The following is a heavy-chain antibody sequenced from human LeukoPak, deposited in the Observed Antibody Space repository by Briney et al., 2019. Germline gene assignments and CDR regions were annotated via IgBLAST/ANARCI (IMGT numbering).Heavy chain of an antibody. CDR2: IYPGDSHT. V-gene: IGHV5-51*01. D-gene: IGHD5-24*01. Sequence: GESLQISCQGSGYRFTSYWIGWGRQLPGKGLEWMGIIYPGDSHTRYSPSFQGQVTISADKSISTAYLQWSSLKASDTAMYYCARHDDDHGYDDWGQGTLVTVSS. CDR3: ARHDDDHGYDD. CDR1: GYRFTSYW. J-gene: IGHJ4*02.